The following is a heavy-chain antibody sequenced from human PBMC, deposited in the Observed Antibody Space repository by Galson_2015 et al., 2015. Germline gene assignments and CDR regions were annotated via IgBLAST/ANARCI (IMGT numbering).Heavy chain of an antibody. CDR2: ISSSSSYI. CDR3: AREIAAAAPSNYGMDV. Sequence: SLRLSCAASGFTFSSYSMNWVRQAPGKGLEWVSSISSSSSYIYYADSVKGRFTISRDNAKNSLYLQMNSLRAEDTAVYYCAREIAAAAPSNYGMDVWGQGTTVTVSS. J-gene: IGHJ6*02. CDR1: GFTFSSYS. V-gene: IGHV3-21*01. D-gene: IGHD6-13*01.